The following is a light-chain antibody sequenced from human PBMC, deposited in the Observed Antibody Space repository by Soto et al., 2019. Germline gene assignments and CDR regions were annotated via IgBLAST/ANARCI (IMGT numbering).Light chain of an antibody. CDR3: QKYNSVPYT. CDR1: QGISNY. Sequence: DIQMTQSPSSLSASVGDRVTITCRASQGISNYLAWYQQKPGKVPKLVIYAASTLQSGVPSRFSGSGSGTDFTLTISSLRPEDVATYYCQKYNSVPYTFGQGTKLEIK. V-gene: IGKV1-27*01. J-gene: IGKJ2*01. CDR2: AAS.